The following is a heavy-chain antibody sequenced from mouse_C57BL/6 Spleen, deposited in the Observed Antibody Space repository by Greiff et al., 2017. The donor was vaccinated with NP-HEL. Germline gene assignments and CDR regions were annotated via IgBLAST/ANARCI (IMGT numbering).Heavy chain of an antibody. CDR3: AGPSTVVGRGFAY. Sequence: QVQLQQSGPELVKPGASVKISCKASGYAFSSSWMNWVKQRPGKGLEWIGRIYPGDGDTNYNGKFKGKATLTADKSSSTAYMQLSSLTSEDSAVYFCAGPSTVVGRGFAYWGQGTLVTVSA. CDR2: IYPGDGDT. J-gene: IGHJ3*01. V-gene: IGHV1-82*01. CDR1: GYAFSSSW. D-gene: IGHD1-1*01.